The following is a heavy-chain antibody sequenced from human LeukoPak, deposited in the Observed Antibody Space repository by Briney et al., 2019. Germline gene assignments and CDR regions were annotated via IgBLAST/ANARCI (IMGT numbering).Heavy chain of an antibody. V-gene: IGHV4-59*11. CDR3: ARTYYYGSGSYYIPYYYYYMDV. CDR1: GCSISSHY. D-gene: IGHD3-10*01. Sequence: PSETLSLTCTVSGCSISSHYWSWIRQPPGKGLEWIGYIYYSGSTNYNPSLKSRVTISVDTSKNQFSLKLSSVTAADTAVYYCARTYYYGSGSYYIPYYYYYMDVWGKGTTVTVSS. CDR2: IYYSGST. J-gene: IGHJ6*03.